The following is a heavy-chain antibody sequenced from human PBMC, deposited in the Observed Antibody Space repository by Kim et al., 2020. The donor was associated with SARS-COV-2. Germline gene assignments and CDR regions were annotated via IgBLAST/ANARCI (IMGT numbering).Heavy chain of an antibody. CDR3: ARHVREDDFWSAPRWWFDP. CDR2: IYYSGST. V-gene: IGHV4-39*01. Sequence: SETLSLTCTVSGGSISSSSYYWGWIRQPPRKGLEWIGSIYYSGSTYYNPSLKSRVTISVDTSKNQFSLKLSSVTAADTAVYYCARHVREDDFWSAPRWWFDPWGQGTLVTVSS. D-gene: IGHD3-3*01. J-gene: IGHJ5*02. CDR1: GGSISSSSYY.